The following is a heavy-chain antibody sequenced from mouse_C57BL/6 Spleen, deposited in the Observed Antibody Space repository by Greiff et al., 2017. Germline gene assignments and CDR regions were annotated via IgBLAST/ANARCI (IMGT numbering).Heavy chain of an antibody. CDR1: GFTFSSYA. V-gene: IGHV5-9-1*02. CDR2: ISSGGDYI. CDR3: TANWDWFAY. D-gene: IGHD4-1*01. Sequence: EVHLVESGEGLVKPGGSLKLSCAASGFTFSSYAMSWVRQTPEKRLEWVAYISSGGDYIYYADTVKGRFTISRDNARITLYLQMSSLKSEDTAMYYCTANWDWFAYWGQGTLVTVSA. J-gene: IGHJ3*01.